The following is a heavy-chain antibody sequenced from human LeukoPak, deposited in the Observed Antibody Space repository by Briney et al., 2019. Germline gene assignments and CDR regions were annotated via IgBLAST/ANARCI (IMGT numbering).Heavy chain of an antibody. CDR3: ARDAGLMVFDY. V-gene: IGHV3-11*04. J-gene: IGHJ4*02. CDR2: IRSSGTTI. D-gene: IGHD2-8*01. CDR1: GFTFSDYY. Sequence: PGGSLRLSCVASGFTFSDYYMSWIRQAPGKGLEWVSYIRSSGTTIHYADSVKGRFTISRDNAKNSLYLQMNSLRAEDTAVYYCARDAGLMVFDYWGQGTLVTVSS.